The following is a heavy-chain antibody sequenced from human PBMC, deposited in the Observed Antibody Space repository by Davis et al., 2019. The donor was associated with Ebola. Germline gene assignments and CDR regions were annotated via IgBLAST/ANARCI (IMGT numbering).Heavy chain of an antibody. J-gene: IGHJ6*02. D-gene: IGHD3-16*01. CDR3: AKEITYYYGMDV. CDR2: ISWKSGSI. CDR1: GFTFDDYA. V-gene: IGHV3-9*01. Sequence: SLKISCAASGFTFDDYAMHWVRQAPGKGLEWVSGISWKSGSIGYADSVKGRFTISRDNAKNSLYLQMNSLRAEDTALYYCAKEITYYYGMDVWGQGTTVTVSS.